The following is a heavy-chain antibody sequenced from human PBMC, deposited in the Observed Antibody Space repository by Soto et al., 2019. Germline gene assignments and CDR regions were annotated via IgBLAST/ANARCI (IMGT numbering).Heavy chain of an antibody. Sequence: QVQLVQSGAEVKKPGASVKVSCKASGYTFTGYYMHWVRQAPGQGLEWMGWINPNSGGTNYAQKFQGRVTMTRDTSISAAYMELSRLRSDDTAVYYCARVYYGSGSYYKTPNYYYYGMDVWGQGTTVTVSS. CDR2: INPNSGGT. CDR3: ARVYYGSGSYYKTPNYYYYGMDV. J-gene: IGHJ6*02. CDR1: GYTFTGYY. D-gene: IGHD3-10*01. V-gene: IGHV1-2*02.